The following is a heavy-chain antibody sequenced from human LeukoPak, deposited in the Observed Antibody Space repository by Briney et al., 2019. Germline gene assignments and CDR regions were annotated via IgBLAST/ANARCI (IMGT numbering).Heavy chain of an antibody. CDR1: GFTFSSYG. Sequence: GGSLRLSCAASGFTFSSYGMSWVRQAPGKGLEWVSAISGSGGSTYYADSVKGRFTISRDNSKNTLYLQMNSLRAEDTAVYYCAKDLKLERAGYWGQGTLVTVSS. CDR2: ISGSGGST. V-gene: IGHV3-23*01. D-gene: IGHD1-1*01. CDR3: AKDLKLERAGY. J-gene: IGHJ4*02.